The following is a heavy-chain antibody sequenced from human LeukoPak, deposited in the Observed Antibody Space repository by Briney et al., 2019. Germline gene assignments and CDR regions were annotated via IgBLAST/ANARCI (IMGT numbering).Heavy chain of an antibody. D-gene: IGHD6-19*01. CDR3: ARDLASSTGWEFDY. J-gene: IGHJ4*02. CDR1: GFTVSTNY. V-gene: IGHV3-53*01. CDR2: IYSASST. Sequence: GGSLRLFCAASGFTVSTNYMSWVRQAPGKGLEWVSLIYSASSTYYADSVKGRFTISRDNSKNTLYLQMNSLRAEDTAMYYCARDLASSTGWEFDYWGQGTLVTVSS.